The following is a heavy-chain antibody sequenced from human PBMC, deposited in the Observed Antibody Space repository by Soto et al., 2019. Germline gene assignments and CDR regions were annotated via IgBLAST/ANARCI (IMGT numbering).Heavy chain of an antibody. D-gene: IGHD3-3*01. Sequence: ASVKVSCKASGYTFTRSGISWVRQAPGQGLEWMGWISAYNGNTNYAQKLQGRVTMTTDTSTSTAYMELRSLRSDDTAVYYCARDLPSGDNWFDPWGQGTLVTVSS. J-gene: IGHJ5*02. CDR3: ARDLPSGDNWFDP. CDR2: ISAYNGNT. V-gene: IGHV1-18*01. CDR1: GYTFTRSG.